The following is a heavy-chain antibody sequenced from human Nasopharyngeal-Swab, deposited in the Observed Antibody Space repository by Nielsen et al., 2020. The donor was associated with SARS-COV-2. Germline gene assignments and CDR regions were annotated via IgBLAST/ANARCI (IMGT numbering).Heavy chain of an antibody. V-gene: IGHV4-34*01. CDR3: ARAGIAAAGYYYYGMDV. Sequence: SETLSLTCAVYGGSFSGYYWSWIRQPPGKGLEWIGEINHSGSTNYNPSLKSRVTISVDTSKNQFSLKLSFVTAADTAVYYCARAGIAAAGYYYYGMDVWGQGTTVTVSS. CDR1: GGSFSGYY. J-gene: IGHJ6*02. CDR2: INHSGST. D-gene: IGHD6-13*01.